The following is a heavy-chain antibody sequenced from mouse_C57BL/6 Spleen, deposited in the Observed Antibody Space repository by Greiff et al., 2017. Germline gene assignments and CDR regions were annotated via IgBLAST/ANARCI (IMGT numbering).Heavy chain of an antibody. CDR2: FYPGSGSI. V-gene: IGHV1-62-2*01. CDR3: ARHEVPYGNYVGYYAMDY. J-gene: IGHJ4*01. CDR1: GYTFTEYT. D-gene: IGHD2-1*01. Sequence: QVQLQQSGAELVKPGASVKLSCKASGYTFTEYTIHWVKQRSGQGLEWIGWFYPGSGSIKYNEKFKDKATLTADKSSSTVYMELSRLTSEDSAVYFCARHEVPYGNYVGYYAMDYWGQGTSVTVSS.